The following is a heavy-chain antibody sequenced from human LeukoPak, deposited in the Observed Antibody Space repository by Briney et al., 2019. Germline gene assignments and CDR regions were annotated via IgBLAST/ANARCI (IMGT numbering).Heavy chain of an antibody. Sequence: SETLSLTCTVSGGSISSYYWSWIRQPAGKGLEWIGRIYTSGSTNYNPSLKSRVTMSVDTSKNQFSLKLSSATAADTAAYYCARESDIVATWAQRQFDYWGQGTLVTVSS. J-gene: IGHJ4*02. V-gene: IGHV4-4*07. CDR3: ARESDIVATWAQRQFDY. CDR2: IYTSGST. CDR1: GGSISSYY. D-gene: IGHD5-12*01.